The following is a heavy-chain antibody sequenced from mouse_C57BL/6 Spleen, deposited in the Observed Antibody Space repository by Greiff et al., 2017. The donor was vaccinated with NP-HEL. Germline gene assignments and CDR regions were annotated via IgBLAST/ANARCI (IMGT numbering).Heavy chain of an antibody. J-gene: IGHJ2*01. D-gene: IGHD1-1*01. CDR2: ISSGSSTI. Sequence: EVMLVESGGGLVKPGGSLKLSCAASGFTFSDYGMHWVRQAPEKGLEWVAYISSGSSTIYYADTVKGRFTISRDNAKNTLFLQMTSLRSEDTAMYYCATFITTVVAFDYWGQGTTLTVSS. CDR1: GFTFSDYG. CDR3: ATFITTVVAFDY. V-gene: IGHV5-17*01.